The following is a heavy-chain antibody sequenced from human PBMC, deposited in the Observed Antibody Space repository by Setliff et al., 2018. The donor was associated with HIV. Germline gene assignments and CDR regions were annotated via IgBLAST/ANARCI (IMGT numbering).Heavy chain of an antibody. Sequence: SETLSLTCTVSGGSISGYYWSWIRQPPGKGLEWIGYIYYSGSTNYNPSLKSRVTISVDTSKNQFSLKLSSVTAADTAVYYCARGSSWQYYYYYYMDVWGKGTTVTVSS. V-gene: IGHV4-59*12. D-gene: IGHD6-13*01. CDR1: GGSISGYY. J-gene: IGHJ6*03. CDR3: ARGSSWQYYYYYYMDV. CDR2: IYYSGST.